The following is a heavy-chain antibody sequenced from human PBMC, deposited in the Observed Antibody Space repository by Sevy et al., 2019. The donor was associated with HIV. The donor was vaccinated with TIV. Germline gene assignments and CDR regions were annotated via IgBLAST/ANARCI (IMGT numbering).Heavy chain of an antibody. J-gene: IGHJ5*02. V-gene: IGHV1-2*02. Sequence: ASVKVSCKASGYTFTGYYMHWVRQAPGQGLEWMGWINPNSGGTKYAQKFQGRVTMTRDTSISTAYMELTRLRSDATAVYYCAKERVYCSGGTCKPGGWFDPWGQGTLVTVSS. CDR1: GYTFTGYY. CDR2: INPNSGGT. CDR3: AKERVYCSGGTCKPGGWFDP. D-gene: IGHD2-15*01.